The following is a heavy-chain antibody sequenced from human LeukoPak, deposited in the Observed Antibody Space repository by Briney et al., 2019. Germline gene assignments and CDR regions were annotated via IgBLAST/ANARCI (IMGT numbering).Heavy chain of an antibody. CDR1: GASMRRYY. CDR3: ARIRGWEGSKYFYYYYMDV. V-gene: IGHV4-59*01. CDR2: IYYSGST. D-gene: IGHD1-26*01. Sequence: PSETLSLTCTVSGASMRRYYWSWIRQPPGKGLEWIGYIYYSGSTSYNPSLKSRVTTSLDTSKTQFSLKLTSVTAADTAVYYCARIRGWEGSKYFYYYYMDVWGKGTTVTVSS. J-gene: IGHJ6*03.